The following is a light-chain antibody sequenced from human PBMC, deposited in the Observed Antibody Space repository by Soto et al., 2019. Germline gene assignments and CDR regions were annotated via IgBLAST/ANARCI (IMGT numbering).Light chain of an antibody. CDR2: GAS. V-gene: IGKV3-20*01. CDR3: QQYGNSPA. J-gene: IGKJ4*02. CDR1: QIVISSY. Sequence: EIVLTQSPGTLSLSPGERATLSCRASQIVISSYLAWYQQKPGQAPRLLIYGASSRATGIPDRFSGSGSGTDFTLTISRLEPEDFALYYCQQYGNSPAFGGGTKVEIK.